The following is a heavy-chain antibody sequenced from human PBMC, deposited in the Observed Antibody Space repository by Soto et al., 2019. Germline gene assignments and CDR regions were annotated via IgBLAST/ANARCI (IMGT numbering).Heavy chain of an antibody. J-gene: IGHJ5*02. Sequence: RDSCRVAEVTISSYAMSRVSKEPGKGLEWVSAISGSGGSTYYADSVKGRFTISRDNSKNTLYLQMNSLRAEDTAVYYCAKVQSLALLSGPNWFDPWGQGTLVTVSS. CDR3: AKVQSLALLSGPNWFDP. D-gene: IGHD1-1*01. CDR2: ISGSGGST. CDR1: EVTISSYA. V-gene: IGHV3-23*01.